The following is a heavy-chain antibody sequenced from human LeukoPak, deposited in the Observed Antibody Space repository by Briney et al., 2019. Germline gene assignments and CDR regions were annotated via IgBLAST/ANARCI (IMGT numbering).Heavy chain of an antibody. J-gene: IGHJ6*02. V-gene: IGHV3-7*01. CDR3: ARVAYGIDV. Sequence: QSGGSLRLSCAASGFIFSGYWMSWVRQAPGKGLEWVANIDQDGSEKYYVDSVKGRFTISKDNAKNSLFLQMNSLRAEDTAVYYCARVAYGIDVWGQGTTVTVSS. CDR1: GFIFSGYW. CDR2: IDQDGSEK.